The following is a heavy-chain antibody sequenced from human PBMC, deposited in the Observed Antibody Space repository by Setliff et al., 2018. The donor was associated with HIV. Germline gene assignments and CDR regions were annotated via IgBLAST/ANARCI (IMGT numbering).Heavy chain of an antibody. CDR3: ARDNGAGGDNDY. CDR2: IKQDGSDK. Sequence: PGGSLRLSCEASGFIFSRYWMSWVRQAPGKGLEWVANIKQDGSDKYYVDSVKGRFTISRDNAKNSLLLQMNSLRGDDTAMYYCARDNGAGGDNDYWGQGTLVTVSS. CDR1: GFIFSRYW. D-gene: IGHD2-21*02. V-gene: IGHV3-7*01. J-gene: IGHJ4*02.